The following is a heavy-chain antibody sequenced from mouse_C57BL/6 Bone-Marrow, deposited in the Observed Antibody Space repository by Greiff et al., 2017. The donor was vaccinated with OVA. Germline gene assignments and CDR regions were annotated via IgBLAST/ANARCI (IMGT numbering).Heavy chain of an antibody. V-gene: IGHV14-4*01. Sequence: DVKLQESGAELVRPGASVKLSCTASGFNIKDDYMHWVKQRPEQGLEWIGWIDPEDGDTEYASKFQGKATITADTSSNTAYLQLSSLTSEDTAVYYGTTWDYYGSSYWYFDVWGTGTTVTVSS. D-gene: IGHD1-1*01. CDR3: TTWDYYGSSYWYFDV. J-gene: IGHJ1*03. CDR1: GFNIKDDY. CDR2: IDPEDGDT.